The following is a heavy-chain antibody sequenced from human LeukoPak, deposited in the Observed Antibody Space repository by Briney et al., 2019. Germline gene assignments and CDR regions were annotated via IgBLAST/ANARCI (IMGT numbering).Heavy chain of an antibody. Sequence: PSETLSLTCTVSGGSISSDYWSWIRQPPGKGLERIGYIYYSGSTNYNPSLKSRVTISVDTSKNQFSLKLSSVTAADTAVYYCARASIAAKGAFDIWGQGTMVTVSS. D-gene: IGHD6-13*01. J-gene: IGHJ3*02. CDR2: IYYSGST. V-gene: IGHV4-59*01. CDR3: ARASIAAKGAFDI. CDR1: GGSISSDY.